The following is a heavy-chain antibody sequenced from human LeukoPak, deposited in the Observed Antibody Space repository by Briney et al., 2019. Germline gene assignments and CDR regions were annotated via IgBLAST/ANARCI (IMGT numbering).Heavy chain of an antibody. J-gene: IGHJ4*02. V-gene: IGHV3-15*05. CDR1: GFTFSNAW. CDR2: IKSKTDGGTT. CDR3: TTDLLTMIAVVEDY. D-gene: IGHD3-22*01. Sequence: GGSLRLSCAASGFTFSNAWMSWVRQAPGKGLEWVGRIKSKTDGGTTDYAAPVKGRFTISRDDSKNTLYLQMNSLKTEDTAVYYCTTDLLTMIAVVEDYWGQGTLVTVSS.